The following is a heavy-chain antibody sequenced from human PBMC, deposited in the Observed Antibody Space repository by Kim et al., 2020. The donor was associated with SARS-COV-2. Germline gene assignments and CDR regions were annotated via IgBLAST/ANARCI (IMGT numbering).Heavy chain of an antibody. D-gene: IGHD3-16*01. CDR2: ISNNGGTT. V-gene: IGHV3-23*01. CDR1: GFTFSSYA. J-gene: IGHJ5*02. CDR3: ASDREGDPSFGGDP. Sequence: GGSLRLSCEASGFTFSSYAMTWVRQAPGKGLEWVSSISNNGGTTVYVDSVKGRFSNSRDNSKNTVFLQMSSLRVEDTAVYFCASDREGDPSFGGDPWGQGTLVTVSS.